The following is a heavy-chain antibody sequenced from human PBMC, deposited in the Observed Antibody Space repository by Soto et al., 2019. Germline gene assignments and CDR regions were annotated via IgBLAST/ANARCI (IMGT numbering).Heavy chain of an antibody. J-gene: IGHJ5*02. CDR3: ARSVFP. CDR1: GGSISDYY. V-gene: IGHV4-59*12. CDR2: VYYSGST. Sequence: SETLSLTCTVSGGSISDYYWAWIRLHPGKGLEWIGYVYYSGSTYYNPSLKSRVTISVDTSKNQFSLKLSSVTAADTAIYYCARSVFPWGQGTLVTISS.